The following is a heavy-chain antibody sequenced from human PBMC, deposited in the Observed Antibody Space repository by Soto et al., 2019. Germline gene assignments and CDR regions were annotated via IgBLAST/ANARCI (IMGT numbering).Heavy chain of an antibody. V-gene: IGHV1-18*01. Sequence: ASVNVSCKASGYTFTSYGISWVRQAPGQGLEWMGWISAYNGNTNYAQKLQGRVTMTTDTSTSTAYMELRSLRSDDTAVYYCARGDIVLMVYPHGAFDIWGQGTMVTVSS. D-gene: IGHD2-8*01. CDR1: GYTFTSYG. J-gene: IGHJ3*02. CDR3: ARGDIVLMVYPHGAFDI. CDR2: ISAYNGNT.